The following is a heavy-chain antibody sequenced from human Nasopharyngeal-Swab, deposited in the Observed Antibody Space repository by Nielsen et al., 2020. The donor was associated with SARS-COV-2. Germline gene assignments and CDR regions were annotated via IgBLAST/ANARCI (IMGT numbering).Heavy chain of an antibody. CDR1: GFTFSSYD. J-gene: IGHJ6*02. V-gene: IGHV3-13*01. Sequence: GESLKISCAASGFTFSSYDMHWVRQATGKGLEWVSVIGTAGDTYYPGSVKGRFTISRENAKNSLYLQMNSLRAGDTAVYYCARERTDCSGGSCYSYGMDVWGQGTTVTVSS. CDR2: IGTAGDT. CDR3: ARERTDCSGGSCYSYGMDV. D-gene: IGHD2-15*01.